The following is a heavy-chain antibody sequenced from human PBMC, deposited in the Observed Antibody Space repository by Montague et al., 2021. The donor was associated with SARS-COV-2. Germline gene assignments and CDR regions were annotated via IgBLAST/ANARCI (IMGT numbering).Heavy chain of an antibody. V-gene: IGHV4-31*03. J-gene: IGHJ5*02. D-gene: IGHD2-2*01. CDR1: GGSISSGGYY. CDR2: IYYSGST. Sequence: TLSLTCTVSGGSISSGGYYWSWIRQPPGKGLEWIGYIYYSGSTYYNPSLKSRLTISVDTSKNRFSLKLSSVTAADTAMYYCARARVVPTTRNWFDPWGQGTLVTVSP. CDR3: ARARVVPTTRNWFDP.